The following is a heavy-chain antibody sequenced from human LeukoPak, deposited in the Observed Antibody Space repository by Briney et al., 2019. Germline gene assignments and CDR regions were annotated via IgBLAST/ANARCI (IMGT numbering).Heavy chain of an antibody. CDR3: TRQVGGKALAGHLQPFDN. CDR1: GGSISSYY. Sequence: SETLSLTCTVSGGSISSYYWNWIRQPPGKGLEWIGYIYYTGSTNYNPSLKSRVTISVDTSKNHFSLKLSSVTAADTAVYFCTRQVGGKALAGHLQPFDNSGHGNLGTVSS. V-gene: IGHV4-59*12. D-gene: IGHD3-16*01. J-gene: IGHJ4*01. CDR2: IYYTGST.